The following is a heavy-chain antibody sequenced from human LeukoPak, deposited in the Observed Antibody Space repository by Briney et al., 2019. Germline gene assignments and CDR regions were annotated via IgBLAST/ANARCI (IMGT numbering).Heavy chain of an antibody. J-gene: IGHJ6*02. D-gene: IGHD3-3*01. V-gene: IGHV4-39*01. Sequence: SETLSLTCTVSGGSISSSSYYWGWIRQPPGKGLEWIGSIYYSGSTYYNPSLKSRVTISVDTSKNQFSLKLSSVTAADTAVYYCARLGGLRSLEWPQDGMDVWGQGTTVTVSS. CDR3: ARLGGLRSLEWPQDGMDV. CDR1: GGSISSSSYY. CDR2: IYYSGST.